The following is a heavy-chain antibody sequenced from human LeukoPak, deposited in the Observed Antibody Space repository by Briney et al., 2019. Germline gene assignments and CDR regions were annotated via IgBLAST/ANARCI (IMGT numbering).Heavy chain of an antibody. D-gene: IGHD2-15*01. CDR3: ARLVEDWFDP. CDR1: GYSFASYW. V-gene: IGHV5-51*01. CDR2: IYPGDSDT. Sequence: GESLKISCTGFGYSFASYWIAWVRQMPGKGLEWMGIIYPGDSDTRYSPSFQGQVTISVDKSISTAYLQWSSLKASDTAMYYCARLVEDWFDPWGQGTLVTVSS. J-gene: IGHJ5*02.